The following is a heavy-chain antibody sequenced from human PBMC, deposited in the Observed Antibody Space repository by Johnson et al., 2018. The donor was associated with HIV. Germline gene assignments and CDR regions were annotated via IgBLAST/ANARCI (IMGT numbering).Heavy chain of an antibody. CDR1: GFTFSCCD. CDR3: ARAVDILAGPDALDI. D-gene: IGHD3-9*01. CDR2: QK. V-gene: IGHV3-7*04. J-gene: IGHJ3*02. Sequence: VQLVESGGGLVQPGGSLRLSCVAPGFTFSCCDMYLVRQTTGKGLERVGQKYNVDSVKGRFIISRDNAKNSLYLQMNSLRAEDTAVYYCARAVDILAGPDALDIWGQGTLVTVSS.